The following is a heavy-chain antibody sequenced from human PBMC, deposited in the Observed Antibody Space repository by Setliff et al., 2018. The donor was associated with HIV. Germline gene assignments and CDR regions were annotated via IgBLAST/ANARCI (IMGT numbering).Heavy chain of an antibody. D-gene: IGHD3-3*01. CDR1: GGTFSSYA. CDR3: ASVHYDFWSGYSPADY. CDR2: IIPIFGTA. J-gene: IGHJ4*02. V-gene: IGHV1-69*06. Sequence: SVKVSCKASGGTFSSYAISWVRQAPGQGLEWMGRIIPIFGTANYAQKFQGRVTITADKSTSTAYMELSSLRSEDTAVYYCASVHYDFWSGYSPADYWGQGTLVTVS.